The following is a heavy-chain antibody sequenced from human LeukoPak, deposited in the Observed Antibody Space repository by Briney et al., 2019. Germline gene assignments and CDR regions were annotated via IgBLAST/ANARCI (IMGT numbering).Heavy chain of an antibody. CDR3: ARTPRYDFWSGYSNWFDP. CDR2: ISTYNGNT. J-gene: IGHJ5*02. CDR1: DYTFTKYG. D-gene: IGHD3-3*01. Sequence: GASVKVSCKASDYTFTKYGLSSVRQTPGQGLEWMGWISTYNGNTIYAQNLQGRVTMTTDTSTSTAYMELRSLRSDDTAVYYCARTPRYDFWSGYSNWFDPWGQGTLVTVSS. V-gene: IGHV1-18*01.